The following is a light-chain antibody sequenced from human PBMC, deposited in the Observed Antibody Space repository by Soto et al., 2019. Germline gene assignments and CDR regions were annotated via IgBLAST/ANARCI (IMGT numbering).Light chain of an antibody. CDR1: NSDVGGYNY. CDR2: EVS. CDR3: SSFTSRFTFV. V-gene: IGLV2-14*01. Sequence: QSVLTQPASVSGSPGQSITISCTGTNSDVGGYNYVSWYQQHPGKAPELMIYEVSHRPSGVSNRFSGSKSDNTASLTISGLQAEDEADYYCSSFTSRFTFVFGTGTKVTVL. J-gene: IGLJ1*01.